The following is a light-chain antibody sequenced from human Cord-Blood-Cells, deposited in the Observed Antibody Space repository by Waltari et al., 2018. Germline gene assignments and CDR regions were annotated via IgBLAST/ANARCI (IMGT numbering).Light chain of an antibody. CDR1: SLRSYY. Sequence: SSELTQDPAVSVALGQTVRITCQGDSLRSYYASWYQQKPGQAPVLVIYGKNNRPSGIPDLFSGSSSGNAASVTITGAQAEDEADYYCNSRDSSGNHWVFGGGTKLTVL. V-gene: IGLV3-19*01. J-gene: IGLJ3*02. CDR2: GKN. CDR3: NSRDSSGNHWV.